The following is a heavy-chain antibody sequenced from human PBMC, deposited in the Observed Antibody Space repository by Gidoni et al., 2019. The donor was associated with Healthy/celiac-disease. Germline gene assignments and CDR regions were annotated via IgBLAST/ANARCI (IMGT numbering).Heavy chain of an antibody. CDR1: GFTFSSYG. CDR3: AKAGGQTGTIPFFDY. CDR2: ISDDGSNK. V-gene: IGHV3-30*18. Sequence: QVQPVESGGGVVQPGSSLRLSCASSGFTFSSYGMHWVRQAPGKGLVWVEVISDDGSNKYNADSVKGRFTICRDNAKNTLYLQMKSLRAEDKAVYYCAKAGGQTGTIPFFDYWGQGTLVTVSS. D-gene: IGHD1-7*01. J-gene: IGHJ4*02.